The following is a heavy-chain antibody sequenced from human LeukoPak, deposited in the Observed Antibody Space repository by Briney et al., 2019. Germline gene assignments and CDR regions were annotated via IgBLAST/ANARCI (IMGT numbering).Heavy chain of an antibody. Sequence: ASVKVSCKASGYTFSNYGISWVRQVPGQGLEWMGWISAHNGKTNYAQKFQGRVTMTTDTSTTTGYMELRSLRSDDTAVYYCARGGTVGATALSWFDPWGQGTLVTVSS. J-gene: IGHJ5*02. CDR1: GYTFSNYG. V-gene: IGHV1-18*01. CDR3: ARGGTVGATALSWFDP. D-gene: IGHD1-26*01. CDR2: ISAHNGKT.